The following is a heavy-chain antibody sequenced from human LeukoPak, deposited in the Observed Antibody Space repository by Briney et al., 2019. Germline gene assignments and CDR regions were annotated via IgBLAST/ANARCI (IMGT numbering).Heavy chain of an antibody. V-gene: IGHV3-30*02. CDR2: IRNDGSNK. Sequence: GGSLRLSCAASRFTFSHYGMHWVRQAPGKGLEWVAVIRNDGSNKYYADSVKGRFTVSRDNSQNRLYLQMNSLRPEDTAVYYCAKDAQRGFDYSNSLENWGQGTLVTVSS. CDR1: RFTFSHYG. D-gene: IGHD4-11*01. J-gene: IGHJ4*02. CDR3: AKDAQRGFDYSNSLEN.